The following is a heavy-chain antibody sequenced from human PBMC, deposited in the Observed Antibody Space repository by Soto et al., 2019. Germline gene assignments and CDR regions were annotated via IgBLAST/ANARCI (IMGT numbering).Heavy chain of an antibody. CDR2: INHSGST. CDR3: ARSSGWYGYYGMDV. D-gene: IGHD6-19*01. Sequence: NPSETLSLTCAVYGGSFSGYYCSWIRQPPGKGLEWIGEINHSGSTNYNPSLKRRVSISVDTSKNQFSRKLCSVTAAVTSVYYCARSSGWYGYYGMDVWGQGTTVTVSS. CDR1: GGSFSGYY. J-gene: IGHJ6*02. V-gene: IGHV4-34*01.